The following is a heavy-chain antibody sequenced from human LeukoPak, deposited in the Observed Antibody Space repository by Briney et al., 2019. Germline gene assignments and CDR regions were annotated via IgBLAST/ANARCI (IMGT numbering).Heavy chain of an antibody. V-gene: IGHV1-46*01. CDR3: ARSSRYDIWTGYPY. CDR2: INPNGGST. Sequence: ASVKVSCKASGYSFTSYFIHWVRQAPGQGLEWMGIINPNGGSTGYAQKFQGRVSMTRDTSISIAYMELSRLRSDDTAVYYCARSSRYDIWTGYPYWGQGTLVTVSP. CDR1: GYSFTSYF. D-gene: IGHD3-9*01. J-gene: IGHJ4*02.